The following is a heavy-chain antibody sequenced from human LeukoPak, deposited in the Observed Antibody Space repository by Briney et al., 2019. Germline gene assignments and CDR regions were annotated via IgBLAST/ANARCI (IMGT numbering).Heavy chain of an antibody. CDR2: IYYSGNT. V-gene: IGHV4-39*01. D-gene: IGHD6-13*01. CDR1: GGSISSSNYY. CDR3: ARRRSIAAAGTGNWIDP. J-gene: IGHJ5*02. Sequence: PSETLSLTCSVSGGSISSSNYYWGWIRQPPGKGLEWIGSIYYSGNTFYNPSLKSRVTISVDTSKNQFSLKLSSVTAADTAVYYCARRRSIAAAGTGNWIDPWGQGTLVTVSS.